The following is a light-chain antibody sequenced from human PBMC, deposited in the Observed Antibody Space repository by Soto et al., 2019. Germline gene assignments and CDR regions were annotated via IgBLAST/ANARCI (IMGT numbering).Light chain of an antibody. CDR2: GAS. J-gene: IGKJ1*01. CDR3: QQYSSSPVT. CDR1: QSLSNNY. Sequence: EIVLTHSPGTLSLSPGERATLSCRASQSLSNNYLAWYQQKPGQAHRLVIYGASSRATGIQDRFSASGSGTDFTLTISRLEPEDFAVYFCQQYSSSPVTFGQGTKVDIK. V-gene: IGKV3-20*01.